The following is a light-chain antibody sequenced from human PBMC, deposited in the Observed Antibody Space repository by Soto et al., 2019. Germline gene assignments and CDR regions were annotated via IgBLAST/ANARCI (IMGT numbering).Light chain of an antibody. CDR2: EVV. V-gene: IGLV2-8*01. CDR3: KSDAGSKTYV. Sequence: QSALTQPPSASGSPGQSVTISCSGTRTDIGVYDFVSWYQHHPGKAPRLIIYEVVQRPSGVPDRVSGSKSGNTAALTGSGLQAEDECDYVCKSDAGSKTYVFGSGTKLTVL. J-gene: IGLJ1*01. CDR1: RTDIGVYDF.